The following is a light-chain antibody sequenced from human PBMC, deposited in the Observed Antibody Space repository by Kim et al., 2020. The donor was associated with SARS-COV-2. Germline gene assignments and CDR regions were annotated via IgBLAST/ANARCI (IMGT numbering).Light chain of an antibody. CDR3: QQYNSDSPT. V-gene: IGKV1-5*01. Sequence: AAVVDRVTITCRASQSISTWLAWYQQRPGKAPKLLIYDASSLKSGVPSRFSGSGSGTEFTLTISSLQPDDFASYYCQQYNSDSPTFGQGTKVDIK. CDR2: DAS. J-gene: IGKJ1*01. CDR1: QSISTW.